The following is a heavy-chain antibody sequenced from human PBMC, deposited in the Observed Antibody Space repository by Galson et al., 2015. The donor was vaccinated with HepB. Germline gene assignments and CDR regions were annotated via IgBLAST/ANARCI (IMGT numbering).Heavy chain of an antibody. Sequence: SVKVSCKVSGYTLTELSMHWVRQAPGKGLEWMGGFDPEDGETIYAQKFQGRVTMTEDTSTDTAYMELSSLRSEDTAVYYCAFHPPAVGSYHDAFDIWGQGTMVTVSS. V-gene: IGHV1-24*01. CDR3: AFHPPAVGSYHDAFDI. CDR1: GYTLTELS. J-gene: IGHJ3*02. CDR2: FDPEDGET. D-gene: IGHD6-13*01.